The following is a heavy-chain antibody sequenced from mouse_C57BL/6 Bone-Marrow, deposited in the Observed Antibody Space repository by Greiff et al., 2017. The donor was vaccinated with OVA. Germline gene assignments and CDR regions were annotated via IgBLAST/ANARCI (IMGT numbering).Heavy chain of an antibody. CDR2: IYPGSGST. CDR3: EREGAFTTVVLDY. D-gene: IGHD1-1*01. CDR1: GYTFTSYW. Sequence: QVQLQQPGAELVKPGASVKMSCKASGYTFTSYWITWVKQRPGQGLEWIGDIYPGSGSTNYNETFKSKATLTVDTSSSTAYMQLSSRTSEDSAVYYCEREGAFTTVVLDYWGQGTTLTVSS. V-gene: IGHV1-55*01. J-gene: IGHJ2*01.